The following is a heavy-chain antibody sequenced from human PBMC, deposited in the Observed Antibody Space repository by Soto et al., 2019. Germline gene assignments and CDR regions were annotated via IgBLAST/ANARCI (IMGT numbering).Heavy chain of an antibody. Sequence: LRLSCAASGFTFSSYAMTWVRQAPGKGLAWVSLISGSADTTYYADSVKGRFTISRDNSKNTLYLQMHSLRAEDTAVYYCAKVAVTTPFDYWGQGTLVTVSS. CDR3: AKVAVTTPFDY. V-gene: IGHV3-23*01. D-gene: IGHD4-4*01. CDR1: GFTFSSYA. J-gene: IGHJ4*02. CDR2: ISGSADTT.